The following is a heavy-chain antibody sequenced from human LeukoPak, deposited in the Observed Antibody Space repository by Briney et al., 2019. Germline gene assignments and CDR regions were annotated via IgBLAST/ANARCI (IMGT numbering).Heavy chain of an antibody. CDR1: GFIFNNYA. J-gene: IGHJ4*02. CDR3: ARARIVVVTATNYFDY. Sequence: GGSLRLSCAGSGFIFNNYAMHWVRQPPGKGLEWVSGISWNSGSIGYADSVKGRFTISRDNAKNSLYLQMNSLRAEDTALYYCARARIVVVTATNYFDYWGQGTLVTVSS. D-gene: IGHD2-21*02. V-gene: IGHV3-9*01. CDR2: ISWNSGSI.